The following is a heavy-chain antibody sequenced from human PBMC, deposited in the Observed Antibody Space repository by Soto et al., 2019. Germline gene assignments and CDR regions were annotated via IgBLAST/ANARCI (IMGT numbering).Heavy chain of an antibody. CDR3: ARLYCSSTSCYLFEGYSNYRWDY. J-gene: IGHJ4*02. V-gene: IGHV4-39*01. CDR2: IYYSGST. D-gene: IGHD2-2*01. CDR1: GGSISSSSYY. Sequence: SETLSLTCTVSGGSISSSSYYWGWIRQPPGKGLEWIGSIYYSGSTYYNPSLKSRVTISVDTSKNQFSLKLSSVTAADTAVYYCARLYCSSTSCYLFEGYSNYRWDYWGQGTLVTVSS.